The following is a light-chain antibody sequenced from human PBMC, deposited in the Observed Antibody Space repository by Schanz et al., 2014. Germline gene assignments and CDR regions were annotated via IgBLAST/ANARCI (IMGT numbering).Light chain of an antibody. CDR2: GAS. Sequence: EIVLTQSPGTLSLSPGERATLSCRASQSVSSSYLAWYQQKPGQAPRLLIYGASNRATGVPDRISGSGSGTDFTLTISGLEPDDSAIYYCQQRSNWSFKFGPGTKVEIK. CDR1: QSVSSSY. CDR3: QQRSNWSFK. J-gene: IGKJ3*01. V-gene: IGKV3D-20*02.